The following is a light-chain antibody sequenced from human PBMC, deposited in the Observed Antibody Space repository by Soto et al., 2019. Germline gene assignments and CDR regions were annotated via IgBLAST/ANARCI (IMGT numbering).Light chain of an antibody. Sequence: QSVLTQPPSVSGAPGQRVTISCTGSSSNIGAGSDVHWYQQLPGTAPKLLIYGSDNRPSGVPDRFSGSKSGTSASLAISGLRSEDEADYYCAAWDDSLSGRYVFGTGTKLTVL. CDR1: SSNIGAGSD. J-gene: IGLJ1*01. V-gene: IGLV1-40*01. CDR3: AAWDDSLSGRYV. CDR2: GSD.